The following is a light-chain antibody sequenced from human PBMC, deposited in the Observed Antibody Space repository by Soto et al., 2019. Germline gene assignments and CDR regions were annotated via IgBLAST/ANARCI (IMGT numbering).Light chain of an antibody. CDR1: QSVSSY. Sequence: EIVLTQSPATLSLSPGERATLSCRASQSVSSYLAWYQQKPGQAPRLLIYDASNRATGIPARFSGSGSGTDFTLTISSLEPEDFAVYYCQRRSNWPPEAVFGQGTRLEIK. CDR3: QRRSNWPPEAV. J-gene: IGKJ5*01. V-gene: IGKV3-11*01. CDR2: DAS.